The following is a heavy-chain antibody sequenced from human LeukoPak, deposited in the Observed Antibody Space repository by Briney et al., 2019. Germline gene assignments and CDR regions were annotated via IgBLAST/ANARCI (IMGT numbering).Heavy chain of an antibody. V-gene: IGHV3-23*01. CDR2: ISDSGGRT. D-gene: IGHD2-15*01. J-gene: IGHJ4*02. CDR3: AKHSTYCSGGSCQEDFDY. Sequence: GGSLRLSCAASGFTFSSYAMSWVRQAPGKGLEWVSAISDSGGRTYYAGSVKGRFTISRDNSKNTLYLQMESLRAEDTAVYHCAKHSTYCSGGSCQEDFDYWGQGTLVTVSS. CDR1: GFTFSSYA.